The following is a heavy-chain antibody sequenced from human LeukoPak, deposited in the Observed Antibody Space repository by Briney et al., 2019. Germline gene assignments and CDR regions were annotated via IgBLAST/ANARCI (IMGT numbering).Heavy chain of an antibody. CDR2: IYAGDSHT. Sequence: GESLKICCKGSGYSFTNYXIGWVXQMPGXXLEWXXIIYAGDSHTKHSPSFQGQVTTSADRSISTPYLQCSRLQASDTAMYYCARQYCSTTTCYVRELDYWGQGTLVTVSS. J-gene: IGHJ4*02. D-gene: IGHD2-2*01. CDR3: ARQYCSTTTCYVRELDY. V-gene: IGHV5-51*01. CDR1: GYSFTNYX.